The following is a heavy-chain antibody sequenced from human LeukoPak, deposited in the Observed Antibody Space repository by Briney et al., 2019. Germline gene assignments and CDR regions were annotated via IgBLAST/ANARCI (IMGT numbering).Heavy chain of an antibody. CDR3: ARGFGYGFDN. D-gene: IGHD5-18*01. J-gene: IGHJ4*02. V-gene: IGHV3-48*03. Sequence: GGSLRLSCAASGFTFSSYEMNWVRQAPGKGLERVSYISSSGTTMYYADSMKGRLTISRNNAKNSLDLQVNSLRAEDTAVYYCARGFGYGFDNWGQGTLVTVSS. CDR1: GFTFSSYE. CDR2: ISSSGTTM.